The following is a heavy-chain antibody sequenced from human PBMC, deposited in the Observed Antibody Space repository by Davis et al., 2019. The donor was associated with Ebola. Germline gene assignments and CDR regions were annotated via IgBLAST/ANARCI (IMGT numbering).Heavy chain of an antibody. CDR1: GYTFTSYA. V-gene: IGHV1-3*01. CDR2: INAGNGNT. CDR3: ARGVVWLRSWFDP. J-gene: IGHJ5*02. Sequence: ASVKVSCKASGYTFTSYAMHWVRQAPGQRLEWMGWINAGNGNTKYSQKFQGRVTITRDTSASTAYMELSSLRSEDTAVYYCARGVVWLRSWFDPWGQGTLVTVSS. D-gene: IGHD5-12*01.